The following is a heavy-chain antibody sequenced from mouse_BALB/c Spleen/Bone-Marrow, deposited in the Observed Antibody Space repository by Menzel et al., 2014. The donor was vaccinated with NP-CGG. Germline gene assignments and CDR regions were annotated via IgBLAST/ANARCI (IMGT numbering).Heavy chain of an antibody. CDR2: IDPANGNT. CDR1: GFNIKDTF. J-gene: IGHJ2*01. CDR3: TRGEDY. Sequence: VQLQQYGAELVKPGASVKLSCTGSGFNIKDTFMHWVKQRPEQGLEWIGRIDPANGNTKYDPKFQGKATITADTSSNTAYLQLTRLTSEDTAVYYCTRGEDYWGQGTTLAVSS. V-gene: IGHV14-3*02.